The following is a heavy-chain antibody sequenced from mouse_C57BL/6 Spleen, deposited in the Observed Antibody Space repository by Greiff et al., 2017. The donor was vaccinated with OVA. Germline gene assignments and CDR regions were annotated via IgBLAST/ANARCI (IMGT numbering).Heavy chain of an antibody. Sequence: EVQVVESGAELVRPGASVKLSCTASGFNIKDYYMHWVKQRPEQGLEWIGRIDPEDGDTEYAPKFQGKATMTADTSSNTAYLQLSSLTSEDTAVYYCTTGYGSSPDWYFDVWGTGTTVTVSS. CDR2: IDPEDGDT. J-gene: IGHJ1*03. V-gene: IGHV14-1*01. CDR1: GFNIKDYY. D-gene: IGHD1-1*01. CDR3: TTGYGSSPDWYFDV.